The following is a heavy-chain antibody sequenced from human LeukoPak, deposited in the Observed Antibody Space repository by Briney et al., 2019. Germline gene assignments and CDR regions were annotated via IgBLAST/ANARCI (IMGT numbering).Heavy chain of an antibody. D-gene: IGHD6-6*01. CDR3: ARALVGSSSGYFYYYMDV. J-gene: IGHJ6*03. CDR2: IYYSGST. Sequence: SETLSLTCTVSGGSISSSRYFWGWIRQPPGKGLEWIGSIYYSGSTYYNPSLKSRVTISVDTSKNQFSLNLSSVTAADTAVYYCARALVGSSSGYFYYYMDVWGKGTTVTVSS. CDR1: GGSISSSRYF. V-gene: IGHV4-39*07.